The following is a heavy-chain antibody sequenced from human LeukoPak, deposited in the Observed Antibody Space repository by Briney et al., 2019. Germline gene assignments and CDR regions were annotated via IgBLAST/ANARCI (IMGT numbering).Heavy chain of an antibody. D-gene: IGHD2-2*01. CDR2: INPNSGGT. Sequence: ASVKVSCKASGFTFTSSAVQWVRQARGQRLEWMGWINPNSGGTNYAQKFQGRVTMTRDTSISTAYMELSRLRSDDTAVYYCARDSVVPAATPRGWFDPWGQGTLVTVSS. J-gene: IGHJ5*02. V-gene: IGHV1-2*02. CDR1: GFTFTSSA. CDR3: ARDSVVPAATPRGWFDP.